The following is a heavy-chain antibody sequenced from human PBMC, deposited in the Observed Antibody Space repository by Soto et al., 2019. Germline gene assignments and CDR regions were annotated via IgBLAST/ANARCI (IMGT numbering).Heavy chain of an antibody. V-gene: IGHV3-30*18. D-gene: IGHD5-12*01. CDR1: GFTFSSYG. Sequence: GGSLRLSCAASGFTFSSYGMHWVRQAPGKGLEWVAVISYDGSNKYYADSVKGRFTISRDNSKNTLYLQMNSLRAEDTAVYYCAKGYSGYDYFDYWGQGTLVTVSS. J-gene: IGHJ4*02. CDR3: AKGYSGYDYFDY. CDR2: ISYDGSNK.